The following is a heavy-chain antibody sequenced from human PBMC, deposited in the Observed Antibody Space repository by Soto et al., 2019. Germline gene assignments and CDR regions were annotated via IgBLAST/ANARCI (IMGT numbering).Heavy chain of an antibody. J-gene: IGHJ6*03. V-gene: IGHV3-23*01. CDR3: AKEGSNYQARYYYNYYMDV. CDR1: GFTFSSYA. Sequence: EVQLLESGGGLVQPGGSLRLSCAASGFTFSSYAMSWVRQAPGKGLEWVSAISGSGGSTYYADSVKGRFTISRDNSKNTLYLQMNSLRAEDTAVYYCAKEGSNYQARYYYNYYMDVWGKGSTVTVFS. CDR2: ISGSGGST. D-gene: IGHD4-4*01.